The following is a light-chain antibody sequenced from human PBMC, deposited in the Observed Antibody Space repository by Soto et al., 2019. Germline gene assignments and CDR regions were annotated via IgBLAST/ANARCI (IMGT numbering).Light chain of an antibody. CDR2: DVS. V-gene: IGKV3-15*01. CDR3: QQYNNWPFS. CDR1: QGVTTN. J-gene: IGKJ5*01. Sequence: EIRMTQSPGTLSVSPGERATLSCRAAQGVTTNFAWYQQKSGQSPRLLIYDVSNRATGVPARFSGSGSETDFTLTISGLRSEHSAVYFCQQYNNWPFSFGQGTRLEIK.